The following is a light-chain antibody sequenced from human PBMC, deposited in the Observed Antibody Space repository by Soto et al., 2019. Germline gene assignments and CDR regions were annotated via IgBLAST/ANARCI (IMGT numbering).Light chain of an antibody. V-gene: IGKV3-15*01. CDR3: QQYNNWPPT. CDR2: GAS. Sequence: EIVMTQSPATLSVSPGERATLSCRASQSVSSNLAWYQQKPGQAPRLLIYGASTRATGIPARFSGSGSGTEFTLTISSLQSEDFAVYYCQQYNNWPPTVGKGTKVEIK. CDR1: QSVSSN. J-gene: IGKJ1*01.